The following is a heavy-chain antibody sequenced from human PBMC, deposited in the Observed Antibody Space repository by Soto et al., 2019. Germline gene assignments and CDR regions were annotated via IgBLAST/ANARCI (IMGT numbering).Heavy chain of an antibody. V-gene: IGHV3-11*01. CDR3: AKDPSTGPADY. D-gene: IGHD3-9*01. J-gene: IGHJ4*02. Sequence: SCKAFGYTFNAFYMHWIRRPPGKGLEWISTIGPTGNTHYADSVAGRFIISRDDSTDILYLQMNSVRVDDTGIYYCAKDPSTGPADYWGQGTQVTVSS. CDR2: IGPTGNT. CDR1: GYTFNAFY.